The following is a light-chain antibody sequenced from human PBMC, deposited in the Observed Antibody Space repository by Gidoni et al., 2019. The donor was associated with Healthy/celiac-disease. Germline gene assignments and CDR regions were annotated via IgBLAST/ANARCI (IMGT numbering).Light chain of an antibody. CDR1: SSNIGAGYD. V-gene: IGLV1-40*01. CDR2: GTS. Sequence: QSVRTQPPSVSGAPGQRVTISCTGSSSNIGAGYDVHWYQQLPGTAPKLLIYGTSNRPSGVPDRFSGSKSGTSASLAITELQAEDEADYYCQSYDSSLSAPVFGGGTKLTVL. CDR3: QSYDSSLSAPV. J-gene: IGLJ3*02.